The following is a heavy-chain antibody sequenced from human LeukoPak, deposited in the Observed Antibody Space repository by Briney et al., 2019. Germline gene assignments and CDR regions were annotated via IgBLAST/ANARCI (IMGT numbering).Heavy chain of an antibody. J-gene: IGHJ4*02. Sequence: SETLSLTCTVSGGSVSSGDYYWSWIRQPPGKGLEWIGYIYYSGSTYYNPSLKSRVTISVDTSKNQFSLKLSSVTAADTAVYYCASHDTYYYDSSSPFFDYWGQGTLVTVSS. CDR1: GGSVSSGDYY. CDR3: ASHDTYYYDSSSPFFDY. V-gene: IGHV4-30-4*08. D-gene: IGHD3-22*01. CDR2: IYYSGST.